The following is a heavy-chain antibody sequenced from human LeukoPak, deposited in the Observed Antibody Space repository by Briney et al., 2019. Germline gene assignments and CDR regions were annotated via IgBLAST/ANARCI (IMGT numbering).Heavy chain of an antibody. V-gene: IGHV3-30-3*01. J-gene: IGHJ4*02. CDR3: AKDVGIAVAGYYFDY. D-gene: IGHD6-19*01. CDR1: GFAFSSHA. CDR2: ISFDGHDK. Sequence: GGSLRLSCAASGFAFSSHALHWVRQAPGKGLEWVAVISFDGHDKYYSDSVKGRFTISRDNSQTAVYLQMNSLRAEDTAVYYCAKDVGIAVAGYYFDYWGQGTLVTVSS.